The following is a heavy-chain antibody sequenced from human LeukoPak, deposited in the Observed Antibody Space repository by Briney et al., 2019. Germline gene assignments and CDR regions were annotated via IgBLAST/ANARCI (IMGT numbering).Heavy chain of an antibody. CDR3: AKARGDGYNDAFDM. Sequence: GRSLRLSCAASGFTFSNNGMHWVRQAPGKGLEWMALIRYDTNNTNYADSVKGRFTISGDNSKLYLEMNSLRDEDTAVYYCAKARGDGYNDAFDMWGQGTMVTVSS. CDR2: IRYDTNNT. D-gene: IGHD5-24*01. V-gene: IGHV3-30*02. CDR1: GFTFSNNG. J-gene: IGHJ3*02.